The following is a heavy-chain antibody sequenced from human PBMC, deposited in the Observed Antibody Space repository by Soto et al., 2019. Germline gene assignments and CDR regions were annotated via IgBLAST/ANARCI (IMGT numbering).Heavy chain of an antibody. J-gene: IGHJ3*02. CDR3: ARDWIPHSPNDADAFDI. CDR2: ISAYNGNT. V-gene: IGHV1-18*01. D-gene: IGHD1-1*01. CDR1: GYTFTSYG. Sequence: QVQLVQSGAEVKKPGASVKVSCKASGYTFTSYGISWVQQAPGQGLEWMGWISAYNGNTNYAQKLQGRVTMTTDTSTSTAYMELRSLRSDDTAVYYCARDWIPHSPNDADAFDIWGQGTMVTVSS.